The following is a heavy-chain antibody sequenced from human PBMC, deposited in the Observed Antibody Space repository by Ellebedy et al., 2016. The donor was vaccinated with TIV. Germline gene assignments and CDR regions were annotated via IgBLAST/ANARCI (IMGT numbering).Heavy chain of an antibody. CDR2: IDPSDSYT. D-gene: IGHD3-9*01. Sequence: GESLKISCKGSGYSFTSYWISWVRQMPGKGLEWMGRIDPSDSYTNYSPSFQGQVTISADKSISTAYLQWSSLKASDTAMYYCARRYYDILTGWLDHAFDIWGQGTMVTVSS. CDR3: ARRYYDILTGWLDHAFDI. CDR1: GYSFTSYW. J-gene: IGHJ3*02. V-gene: IGHV5-10-1*04.